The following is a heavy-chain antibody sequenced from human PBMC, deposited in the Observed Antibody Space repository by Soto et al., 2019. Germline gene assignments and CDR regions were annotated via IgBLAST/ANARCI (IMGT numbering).Heavy chain of an antibody. CDR2: IIPIFGTA. CDR3: ARQYAMGSYYYYGMDV. Sequence: ASVEVSCKASGGTFSSYAISWVRQAPGQGLEWMGGIIPIFGTANYAQKFQGRVTITADESTSTAYMELSSLRSEDTAVYYCARQYAMGSYYYYGMDVWGPGSTLTVYS. CDR1: GGTFSSYA. V-gene: IGHV1-69*13. J-gene: IGHJ6*02. D-gene: IGHD2-8*01.